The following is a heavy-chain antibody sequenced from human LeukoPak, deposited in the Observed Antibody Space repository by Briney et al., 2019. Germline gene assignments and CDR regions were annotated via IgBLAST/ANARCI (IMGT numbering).Heavy chain of an antibody. CDR1: GYTFTGYY. Sequence: ASVKVSCKASGYTFTGYYMHWVRQAPGQGLEWMGWINPNSGGTNYAQKFQGRVTMTRDTSISTAYMELSRLRSDDTAVYYCARASPYYYDSSGYYYIWGQGTLVTVSS. V-gene: IGHV1-2*02. J-gene: IGHJ4*02. CDR2: INPNSGGT. D-gene: IGHD3-22*01. CDR3: ARASPYYYDSSGYYYI.